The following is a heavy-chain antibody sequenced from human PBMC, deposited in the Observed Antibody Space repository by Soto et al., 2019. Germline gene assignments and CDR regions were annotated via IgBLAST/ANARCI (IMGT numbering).Heavy chain of an antibody. CDR1: GGSFSGYY. V-gene: IGHV4-34*01. Sequence: NPSETLSLTCAVYGGSFSGYYWSWIRQPPGKGLEWIGEINHSGSTNYNPSLKSRVTISVDTSKNQFSLKLSSVTAADTAVYYCARVPYYDFWSGYYGYYYYGMDVWGQGTTVTVSS. CDR3: ARVPYYDFWSGYYGYYYYGMDV. D-gene: IGHD3-3*01. J-gene: IGHJ6*02. CDR2: INHSGST.